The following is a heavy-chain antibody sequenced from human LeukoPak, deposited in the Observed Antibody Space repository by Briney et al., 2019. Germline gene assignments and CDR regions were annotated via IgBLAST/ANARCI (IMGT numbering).Heavy chain of an antibody. J-gene: IGHJ4*02. CDR1: GGSISNYY. CDR3: TREPVP. V-gene: IGHV4-4*07. Sequence: SETLSLTCTVSGGSISNYYWSWIRQPAGKGLEWIGRIYAGGTASYNPSLKSRVTMSADMSKNQLSLKLTSVTAADTAVYYCTREPVPWGQGTLVTVSS. D-gene: IGHD6-19*01. CDR2: IYAGGTA.